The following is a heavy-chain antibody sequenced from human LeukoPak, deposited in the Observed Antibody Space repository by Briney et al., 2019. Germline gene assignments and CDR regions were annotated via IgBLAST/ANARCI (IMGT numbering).Heavy chain of an antibody. D-gene: IGHD2-2*02. Sequence: GGSLRLSCATSGFTFSSYAMSWVRQAPGKGLEWVSAISGNGVSTYYADSVKGRFTISRDNSKNTLYLQMNSLRAEDTAVYYCAKFRFSAAIRHDTFDVWGQGTVVSVSS. CDR3: AKFRFSAAIRHDTFDV. CDR1: GFTFSSYA. J-gene: IGHJ3*01. V-gene: IGHV3-23*01. CDR2: ISGNGVST.